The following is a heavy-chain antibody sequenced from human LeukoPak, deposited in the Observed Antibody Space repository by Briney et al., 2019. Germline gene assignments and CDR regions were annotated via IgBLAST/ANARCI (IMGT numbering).Heavy chain of an antibody. CDR2: INPSGGST. D-gene: IGHD3-10*01. V-gene: IGHV1-46*01. Sequence: GASVKVSCKASGYTFTSYYMHWVRQAPRQGLEWMGIINPSGGSTSYAQKFQGRVTMTRDTSTNTVYMELSSLRSEDTAVYYCARGGEALWFGELNWFDPWGQGTLVTVSS. CDR3: ARGGEALWFGELNWFDP. CDR1: GYTFTSYY. J-gene: IGHJ5*02.